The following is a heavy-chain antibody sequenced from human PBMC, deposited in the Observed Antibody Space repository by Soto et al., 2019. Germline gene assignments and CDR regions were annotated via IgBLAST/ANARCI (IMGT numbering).Heavy chain of an antibody. J-gene: IGHJ3*01. CDR2: VYLDDSDA. D-gene: IGHD3-16*01. CDR1: GNILSNYW. CDR3: ARSDDS. Sequence: PGESLKISCKGSGNILSNYWIAWVRQMPGKGLEWMGIVYLDDSDARYSPSFQGQVTISADKSISTAYLQWSSLKASDTAMYYCARSDDSWGQGTMVTVSS. V-gene: IGHV5-51*01.